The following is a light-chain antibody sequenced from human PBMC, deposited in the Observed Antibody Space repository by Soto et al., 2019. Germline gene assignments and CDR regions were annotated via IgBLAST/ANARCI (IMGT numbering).Light chain of an antibody. CDR3: ASWDDRLGAVI. Sequence: QSVLTQPPSASGTPGQKVFISCSGSSSNIGGTKYAYWYQQLPGAAPKLLMHSNNLRPSGVPERISGSKFGTAASLAISGLRSEDEAVYYCASWDDRLGAVIFGGGTKVTVL. J-gene: IGLJ2*01. CDR1: SSNIGGTKY. V-gene: IGLV1-47*02. CDR2: SNN.